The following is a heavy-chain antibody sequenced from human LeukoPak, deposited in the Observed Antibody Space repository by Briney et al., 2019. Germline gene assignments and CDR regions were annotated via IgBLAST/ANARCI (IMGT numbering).Heavy chain of an antibody. D-gene: IGHD3-10*01. J-gene: IGHJ4*02. V-gene: IGHV3-48*04. Sequence: GGSLRLSCAASGFTFSSYSMNWVRQVPGKGLEWVSYISSSSSTIYYADSVKGRFTISRDNAKNSLYLQMNSLRAEDTAVYYCARDLGIDCGSVDNWGQGTLVTVSS. CDR1: GFTFSSYS. CDR3: ARDLGIDCGSVDN. CDR2: ISSSSSTI.